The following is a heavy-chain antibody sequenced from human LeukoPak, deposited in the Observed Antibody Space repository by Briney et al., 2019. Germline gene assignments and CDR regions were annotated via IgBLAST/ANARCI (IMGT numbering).Heavy chain of an antibody. J-gene: IGHJ5*02. CDR1: GGSISSYY. D-gene: IGHD6-13*01. Sequence: SETLSLTCTVSGGSISSYYWSWIRQPPGKGLEWIGYIYYSGSTNYNPSLKSRVTMSVDTSKNQFSLKLSSVTAADTAVYYCARYSSSWNWFDPWGQGTLVTVSS. CDR3: ARYSSSWNWFDP. V-gene: IGHV4-59*01. CDR2: IYYSGST.